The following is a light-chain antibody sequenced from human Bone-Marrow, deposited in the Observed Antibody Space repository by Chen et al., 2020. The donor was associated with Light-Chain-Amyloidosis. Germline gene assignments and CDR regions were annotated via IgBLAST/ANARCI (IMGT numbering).Light chain of an antibody. V-gene: IGLV3-25*03. Sequence: SYDLTQPPSVSVSPGQTARITCARDDWPTKYANWYQQKPGQAPVLVIHRDTERPSGISERLSGASSGTTATLTISGGQAEDEADYHCQSADSRGTYEVIFGGGTKLTVL. CDR1: DWPTKY. CDR3: QSADSRGTYEVI. CDR2: RDT. J-gene: IGLJ2*01.